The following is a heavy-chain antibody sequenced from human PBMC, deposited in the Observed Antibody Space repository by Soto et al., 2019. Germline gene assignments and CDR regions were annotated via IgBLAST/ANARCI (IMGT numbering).Heavy chain of an antibody. CDR1: GFTFNSYW. J-gene: IGHJ4*02. CDR3: VSDDVGVRIDS. CDR2: INSDGSDT. V-gene: IGHV3-74*01. Sequence: EVQLVESGGGLVQPGGSLRLSCAASGFTFNSYWMHWVRQAPGKGLVWVSHINSDGSDTSYADSVKGRFTISRDNAKNTLYPNMNRLREEDTAVYYYVSDDVGVRIDSWGQGTLVTVSS. D-gene: IGHD2-8*01.